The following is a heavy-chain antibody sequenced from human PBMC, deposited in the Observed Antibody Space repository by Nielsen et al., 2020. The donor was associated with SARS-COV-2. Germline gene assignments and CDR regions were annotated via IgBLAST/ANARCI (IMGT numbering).Heavy chain of an antibody. CDR1: GFTFSSYW. Sequence: GESLKISCAASGFTFSSYWMSWVRQAPGKGLEWVANIKQDGSEKYYVDSVKGRFTISRDNAKNSLYLQMNSLRAEDTAVYYCARGYCSGGSCYSDYWGQGTLVTSPQ. D-gene: IGHD2-15*01. V-gene: IGHV3-7*03. CDR2: IKQDGSEK. CDR3: ARGYCSGGSCYSDY. J-gene: IGHJ4*02.